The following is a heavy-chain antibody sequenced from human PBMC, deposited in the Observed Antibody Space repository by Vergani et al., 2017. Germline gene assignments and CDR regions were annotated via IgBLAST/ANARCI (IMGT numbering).Heavy chain of an antibody. CDR2: ISGGGGST. J-gene: IGHJ6*04. D-gene: IGHD5-12*01. V-gene: IGHV3-23*01. Sequence: EVQLLESGGDLVQPGGSLRLSCAASGFTFNHYAMNWVRQAPGKGLEWVPGISGGGGSTSYAGSVKGRFTISRDSSKNTLYLQMNSLSAGDTAVYYCAKANPRNSGYDYLYYDHAMDVWGKGTTVTVSS. CDR1: GFTFNHYA. CDR3: AKANPRNSGYDYLYYDHAMDV.